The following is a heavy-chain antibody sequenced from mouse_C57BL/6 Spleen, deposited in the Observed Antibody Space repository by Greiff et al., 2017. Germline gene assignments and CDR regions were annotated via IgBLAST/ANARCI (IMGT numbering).Heavy chain of an antibody. CDR1: GFTFSDYG. J-gene: IGHJ4*01. D-gene: IGHD2-5*01. Sequence: EVHLVESGGGLVKPGGSLKLSCAASGFTFSDYGMHWVRQAPEKGLEWVAYISSGSSTIYYADTVKGRFTISRDNAKNTLFLQMTSLRSEDTAMYYFARPASYYSNYVYAMDYWGQGTSVTVSS. V-gene: IGHV5-17*01. CDR3: ARPASYYSNYVYAMDY. CDR2: ISSGSSTI.